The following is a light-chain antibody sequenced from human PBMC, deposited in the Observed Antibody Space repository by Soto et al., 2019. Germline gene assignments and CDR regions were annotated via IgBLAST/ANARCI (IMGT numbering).Light chain of an antibody. CDR1: SSNIGAGYD. CDR3: QSYDSNLVGLV. Sequence: QSVLTQPPSVSGAPGQRVTISCTGSSSNIGAGYDVHWYQQLPGTAPKLLLYNDNNRPSGVPDRISGSKSGTSASLAITGLQPGDEADYYCQSYDSNLVGLVFGAGTKVTVL. J-gene: IGLJ3*02. V-gene: IGLV1-40*01. CDR2: NDN.